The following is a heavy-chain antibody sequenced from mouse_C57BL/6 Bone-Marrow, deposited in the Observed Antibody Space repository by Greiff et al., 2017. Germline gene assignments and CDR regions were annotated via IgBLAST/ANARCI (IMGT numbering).Heavy chain of an antibody. CDR2: IDPSDSNT. CDR1: GYTFTSYW. Sequence: QVQLQQSGAELVKPGASVKLSCKASGYTFTSYWMQWVKQRPGQGLEWIGEIDPSDSNTTYNQKFKGKATLTVDTSSSTAYMQLSSLTSENSAVYYCARGYYNGSSFDYWGQGTTLTVSS. CDR3: ARGYYNGSSFDY. V-gene: IGHV1-50*01. J-gene: IGHJ2*01. D-gene: IGHD1-1*01.